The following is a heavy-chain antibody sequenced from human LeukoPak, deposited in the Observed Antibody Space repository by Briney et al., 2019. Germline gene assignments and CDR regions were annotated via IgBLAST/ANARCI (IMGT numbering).Heavy chain of an antibody. V-gene: IGHV3-30*04. Sequence: GRSLSLSCAASGFTFSSYAMHWVRQAPGKGLECVAVISYDGKNKFHADSVRGRLTISRDNSKSTLYLPMNSLRDEDTAVYYCARADIVAVVAAAAFDYWGQGTLVTVSS. CDR1: GFTFSSYA. CDR2: ISYDGKNK. D-gene: IGHD2-15*01. J-gene: IGHJ4*02. CDR3: ARADIVAVVAAAAFDY.